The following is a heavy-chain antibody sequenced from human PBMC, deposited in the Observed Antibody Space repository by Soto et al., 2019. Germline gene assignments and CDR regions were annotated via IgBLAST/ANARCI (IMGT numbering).Heavy chain of an antibody. CDR1: GFTSSNYF. CDR2: ISYDGSNN. Sequence: QVQLVESGGGVVQPGRSLRLSCVASGFTSSNYFMHWVRQAPGKGLEWVALISYDGSNNHYTDSVKGRFTISRDNSKNTLYLQMNSLRGEATAVYFCARGDPYYGMDVWGQGTTVTVSS. CDR3: ARGDPYYGMDV. V-gene: IGHV3-30*04. J-gene: IGHJ6*02.